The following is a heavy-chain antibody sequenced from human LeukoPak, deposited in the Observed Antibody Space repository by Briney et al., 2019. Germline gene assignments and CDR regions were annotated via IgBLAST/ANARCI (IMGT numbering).Heavy chain of an antibody. V-gene: IGHV4-59*01. CDR1: GGSISSYY. J-gene: IGHJ4*02. CDR3: AVTPSYSYGTFDY. Sequence: SETLSLTCTVSGGSISSYYWSWIRQPPGKGLEWIGYIYYSGSTNYNPSLKSRVTISVDTSKNQFSLKLSSVTAAGTAVYYCAVTPSYSYGTFDYWGQGTLVTVSS. CDR2: IYYSGST. D-gene: IGHD5-18*01.